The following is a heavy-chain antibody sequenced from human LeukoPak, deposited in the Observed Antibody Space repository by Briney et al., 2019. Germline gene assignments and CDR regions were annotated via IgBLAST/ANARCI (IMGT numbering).Heavy chain of an antibody. V-gene: IGHV4-34*01. CDR1: GGSFSGYY. CDR2: INHSGST. Sequence: SETLSLTCAVYGGSFSGYYWSWIRQPPGKGLEWIGEINHSGSTNYNPSLKSRVTISVDTSKNQFSLKLSSVTAADTAVYYCARSGYITMIVVVIRTYYMDVWGKGTTVTISS. J-gene: IGHJ6*03. CDR3: ARSGYITMIVVVIRTYYMDV. D-gene: IGHD3-22*01.